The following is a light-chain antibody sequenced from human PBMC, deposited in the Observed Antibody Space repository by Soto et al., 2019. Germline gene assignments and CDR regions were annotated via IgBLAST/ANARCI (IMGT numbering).Light chain of an antibody. Sequence: DIVMTQSPLSLPVTPGEPASISCRSSQSLLHSNGYKYLDWYLQKPGQSPQLLIYLGSNRASGVPDRFSGSGSGTDFTLKISRVEAEDVGLYYCMQALQTPFTFGPGTTVDIK. V-gene: IGKV2-28*01. CDR1: QSLLHSNGYKY. CDR2: LGS. J-gene: IGKJ3*01. CDR3: MQALQTPFT.